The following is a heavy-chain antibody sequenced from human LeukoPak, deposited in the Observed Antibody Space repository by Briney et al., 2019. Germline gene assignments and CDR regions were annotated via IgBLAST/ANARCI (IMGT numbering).Heavy chain of an antibody. CDR2: ISPSGDIT. J-gene: IGHJ4*02. CDR3: AKGSGPLDY. CDR1: GFTFSNHG. V-gene: IGHV3-23*01. Sequence: GGSLRLSCAASGFTFSNHGMNWVRQAPGKGLEWVSGISPSGDITYYADSVKGRFTISRDNSKNTLYLQMNSLRAEDTAVYYCAKGSGPLDYRGQGTLVTVSS.